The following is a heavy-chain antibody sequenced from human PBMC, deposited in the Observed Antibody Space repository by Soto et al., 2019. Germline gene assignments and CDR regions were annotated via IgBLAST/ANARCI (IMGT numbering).Heavy chain of an antibody. CDR2: IIPILGIA. CDR3: ACVIPIYDYYYYRMDV. D-gene: IGHD2-21*01. J-gene: IGHJ6*02. CDR1: GGTFSSYT. Sequence: ASVKVSCKASGGTFSSYTISWVRQAPGQGLEWMGRIIPILGIANYAQKFQGRVTITADKSTSTAYMELSSLRSEDTAVYYCACVIPIYDYYYYRMDVWGRGTTVTVSS. V-gene: IGHV1-69*02.